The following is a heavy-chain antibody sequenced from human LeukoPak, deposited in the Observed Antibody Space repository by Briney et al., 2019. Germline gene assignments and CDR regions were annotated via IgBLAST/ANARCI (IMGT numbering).Heavy chain of an antibody. CDR3: AREDKVATIGY. Sequence: GGSLRLSCAASGFTFEDNGMSWVRQAPGKGLEWVANIKQDGSEKYYVDSVKGRFTISRDNAKNSLYLQMNSLRAEDTAVYYCAREDKVATIGYWGQGTLVTVSS. CDR2: IKQDGSEK. D-gene: IGHD5-12*01. CDR1: GFTFEDNG. J-gene: IGHJ4*02. V-gene: IGHV3-7*01.